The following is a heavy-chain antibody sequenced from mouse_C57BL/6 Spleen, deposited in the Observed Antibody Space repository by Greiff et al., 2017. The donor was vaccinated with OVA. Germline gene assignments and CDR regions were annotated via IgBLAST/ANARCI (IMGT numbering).Heavy chain of an antibody. CDR2: INPYNGGT. CDR3: ARWLLSYYYAMDD. CDR1: GYTFTDYY. J-gene: IGHJ4*01. Sequence: VQLQQSGPVLVKPGASVKMSCKASGYTFTDYYMNWVKQSHGKSLEWIGVINPYNGGTSYNQKFKGKATLTVDKSSSTAYMELNSLTSEDSAVYYCARWLLSYYYAMDDGGHGTSGTVSS. D-gene: IGHD2-3*01. V-gene: IGHV1-19*01.